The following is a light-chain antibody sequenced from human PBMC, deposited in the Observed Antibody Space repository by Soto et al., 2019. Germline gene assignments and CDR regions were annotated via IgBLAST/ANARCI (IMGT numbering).Light chain of an antibody. J-gene: IGKJ4*01. CDR2: AAS. CDR3: QQYYSYPPT. Sequence: IRMTQSPSSFSASTVYRVTITFLSSQVISSYLAFYQQKPGKAPKLLIYAASTFQSGVPSRFSGSGSGTDFTLTISCLQSEDFATYYCQQYYSYPPTFGGGTKVDIK. V-gene: IGKV1-8*01. CDR1: QVISSY.